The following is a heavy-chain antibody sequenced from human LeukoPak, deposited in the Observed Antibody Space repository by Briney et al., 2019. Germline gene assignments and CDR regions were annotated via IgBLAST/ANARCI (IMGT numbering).Heavy chain of an antibody. CDR2: FNPEDGEA. CDR3: ARKFLGSRGYYFDY. D-gene: IGHD3-10*01. V-gene: IGHV1-24*01. Sequence: ASVKVSCKVSGYTLTELSIHWVRQAPGKGLEWMGSFNPEDGEAIYAQKFQGRVTMTEDTSTDTAYMELSSLRSEDTAVYYCARKFLGSRGYYFDYWGQGTLVTVSS. CDR1: GYTLTELS. J-gene: IGHJ4*02.